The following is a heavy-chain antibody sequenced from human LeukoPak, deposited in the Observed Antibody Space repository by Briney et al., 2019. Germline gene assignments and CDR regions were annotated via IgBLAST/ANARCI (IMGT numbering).Heavy chain of an antibody. D-gene: IGHD6-13*01. CDR2: IIPILGIA. V-gene: IGHV1-69*04. CDR1: GGTFSSYA. Sequence: GSSVKVSCKASGGTFSSYAISWVRQAPGQGLEWVGRIIPILGIANYAQKFQGRVTITADKSTSTAYMELSSLRSEDTAVYYCARDLGAQQLESFFVENWFDPWGQGTLVTVSS. CDR3: ARDLGAQQLESFFVENWFDP. J-gene: IGHJ5*02.